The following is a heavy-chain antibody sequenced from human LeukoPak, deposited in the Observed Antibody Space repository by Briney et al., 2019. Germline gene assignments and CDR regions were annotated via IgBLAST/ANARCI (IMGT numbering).Heavy chain of an antibody. Sequence: GGSLRLSCAASGFTFSSYWMSWVRQAPGKGLEWVANIKQDGSEKYYVDSVKGRFTISRDNAKNSLYLQMNSLRAEDTAVYYCARDQVVTMIVVAYTRYYFDYWGQGTLVTVSS. CDR2: IKQDGSEK. CDR1: GFTFSSYW. D-gene: IGHD3-22*01. J-gene: IGHJ4*02. V-gene: IGHV3-7*01. CDR3: ARDQVVTMIVVAYTRYYFDY.